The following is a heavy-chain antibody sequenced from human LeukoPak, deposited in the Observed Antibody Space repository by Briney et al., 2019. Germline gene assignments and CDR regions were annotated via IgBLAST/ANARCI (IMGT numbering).Heavy chain of an antibody. J-gene: IGHJ4*02. Sequence: GGSPRLSCAASGFTFSSYSMNWVRQAPGKGLEWVSYISSSSSTIYYADSVKGRFTISRDSSTNTLFLQMVRLSAEDTAVYYCARGPYGDHITEGFDQWGQGTLVTVSS. CDR3: ARGPYGDHITEGFDQ. CDR1: GFTFSSYS. CDR2: ISSSSSTI. V-gene: IGHV3-48*04. D-gene: IGHD4-17*01.